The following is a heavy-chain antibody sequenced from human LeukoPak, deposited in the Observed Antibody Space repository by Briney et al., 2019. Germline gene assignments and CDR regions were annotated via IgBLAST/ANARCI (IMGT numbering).Heavy chain of an antibody. CDR3: ARESGSGSSPYYYYYGMDV. V-gene: IGHV3-23*01. D-gene: IGHD3-10*01. CDR2: ISGSGGST. J-gene: IGHJ6*02. CDR1: GFTFSSYA. Sequence: GGSLRLSCAASGFTFSSYAMSWVRQAPGKGLEWVSAISGSGGSTYYADSVKGRFTISRDNSKNTLYLQMNSLRAEDTAVYYCARESGSGSSPYYYYYGMDVWGQGTTVTVSS.